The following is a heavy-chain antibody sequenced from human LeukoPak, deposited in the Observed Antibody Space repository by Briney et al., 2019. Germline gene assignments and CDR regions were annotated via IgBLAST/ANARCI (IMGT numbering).Heavy chain of an antibody. J-gene: IGHJ4*02. CDR3: AKGGGSSCYSPSDY. Sequence: GGSLRLSCGGSGFTFSSCAMSWVRQVPGKGLEWVSAISGSGTDTFYANSVKGRFTISRDNPKNTLYLQMNSLRAEDTAVYYCAKGGGSSCYSPSDYWGQGTLVTVSS. CDR2: ISGSGTDT. CDR1: GFTFSSCA. V-gene: IGHV3-23*01. D-gene: IGHD2-15*01.